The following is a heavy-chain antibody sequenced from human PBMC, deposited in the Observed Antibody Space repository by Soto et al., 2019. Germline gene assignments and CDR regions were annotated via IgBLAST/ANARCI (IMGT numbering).Heavy chain of an antibody. D-gene: IGHD6-25*01. Sequence: GVSLRLSCGAAGVTFSSYAMHWVRQDPGKGLEWVAVISYDGSNKYYADSVKGRFTISRDNSKNTLYLQMNSLRAEDTAVHYCARERSPAARPTLYYYYYGMDVWGQGTTVTVSS. CDR3: ARERSPAARPTLYYYYYGMDV. J-gene: IGHJ6*02. CDR1: GVTFSSYA. V-gene: IGHV3-30-3*01. CDR2: ISYDGSNK.